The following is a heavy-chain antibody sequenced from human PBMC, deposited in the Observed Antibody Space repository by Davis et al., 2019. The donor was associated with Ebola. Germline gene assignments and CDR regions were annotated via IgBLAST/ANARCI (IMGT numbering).Heavy chain of an antibody. CDR3: AKSLYNSGPTHYYYYYGMDV. Sequence: SLKISCAASGFTFNNYGMHWVRQAPGKGLEWVAVISSDETYKYYLDSVKGRFTVSRDNSKNMLYLPMNSLRAEDTAVYYCAKSLYNSGPTHYYYYYGMDVWGQGTTVTVSS. J-gene: IGHJ6*02. CDR2: ISSDETYK. V-gene: IGHV3-33*06. CDR1: GFTFNNYG. D-gene: IGHD6-19*01.